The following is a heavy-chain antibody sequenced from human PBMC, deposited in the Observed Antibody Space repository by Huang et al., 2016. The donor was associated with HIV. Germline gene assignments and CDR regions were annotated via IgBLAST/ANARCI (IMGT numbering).Heavy chain of an antibody. V-gene: IGHV4-34*01. J-gene: IGHJ3*02. Sequence: QVQLQQWGAGLLKPSETLSLTCAVYGGSFSGYYWSWIRQAPGKGLEWVGEINHRRSTNHNPALKRGDTISVDTSKTQSSLKLKSVTAADTAEYYWARGPDYYDSSGREAVDIWGQGTMVTVSS. D-gene: IGHD3-22*01. CDR1: GGSFSGYY. CDR3: ARGPDYYDSSGREAVDI. CDR2: INHRRST.